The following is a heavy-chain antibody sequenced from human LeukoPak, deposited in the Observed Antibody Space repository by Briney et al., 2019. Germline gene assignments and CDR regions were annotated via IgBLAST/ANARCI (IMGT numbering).Heavy chain of an antibody. CDR3: ASRVVVTAPGAFDI. V-gene: IGHV3-48*01. CDR1: GFTFSSYS. Sequence: GSLRLSCAASGFTFSSYSMNWVRQAPGKGLEWVSYISSSSSTIYYADSVKGRFTISRDNAKNSLYLQMNSLRAEDTAVYYCASRVVVTAPGAFDIWGQGTMVTVSS. J-gene: IGHJ3*02. CDR2: ISSSSSTI. D-gene: IGHD2-21*02.